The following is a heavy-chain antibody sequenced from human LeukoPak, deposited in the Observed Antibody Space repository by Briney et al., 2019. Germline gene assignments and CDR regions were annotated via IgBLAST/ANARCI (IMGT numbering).Heavy chain of an antibody. CDR2: ISYDGSNK. CDR3: ARGSGSYYSDY. CDR1: GFTFSSYD. V-gene: IGHV3-30*03. D-gene: IGHD1-26*01. J-gene: IGHJ4*02. Sequence: GGALRLSCAASGFTFSSYDMSWVRQAPGKGLEWVAVISYDGSNKYYADSVKGRFTISRDNSKNTLYLQMNSLRAEDTAVYYCARGSGSYYSDYWGQGTLVTVSS.